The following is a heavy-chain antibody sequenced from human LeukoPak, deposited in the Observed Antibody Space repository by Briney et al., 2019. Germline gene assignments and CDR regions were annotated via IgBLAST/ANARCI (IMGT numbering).Heavy chain of an antibody. CDR3: ARGGDIVVVVAATRPRPNYYYYMDV. CDR1: GGTFSSYA. CDR2: IIPIFGTA. Sequence: EASVRVSCTASGGTFSSYAISWVRQAPGQGLEWIGGIIPIFGTANYAQTVQGRVTITADESTSTPYMELSSLRAEDTAVYYCARGGDIVVVVAATRPRPNYYYYMDVWGKGTTVTISS. J-gene: IGHJ6*03. V-gene: IGHV1-69*13. D-gene: IGHD2-15*01.